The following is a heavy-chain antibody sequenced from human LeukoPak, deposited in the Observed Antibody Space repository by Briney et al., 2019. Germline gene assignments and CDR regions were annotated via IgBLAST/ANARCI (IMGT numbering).Heavy chain of an antibody. J-gene: IGHJ4*02. Sequence: SETLSLTCTVSGGSISNYYWGWIRQPPGKGLEWIGNIYYSGSTYYNPSLKSRVTISVDTSKNQFSLKLSSVTAADTAVYFCARQVLYISSSDYWGQGTLVTVSS. CDR2: IYYSGST. D-gene: IGHD6-13*01. CDR3: ARQVLYISSSDY. V-gene: IGHV4-39*01. CDR1: GGSISNYY.